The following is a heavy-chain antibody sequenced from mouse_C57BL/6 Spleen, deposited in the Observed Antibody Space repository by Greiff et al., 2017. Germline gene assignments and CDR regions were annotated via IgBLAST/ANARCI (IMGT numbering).Heavy chain of an antibody. Sequence: EVMLVESGGGLVQPGGSLSLSCAASGFTFTDYYMSWVRQPPGKALEWLGFIRNKANGYTTEYSASVKGRFTISRDNSQSILYLQMNALRAEDSATYYCARYGIYDGKYFDYWGQGTTLTVAS. CDR3: ARYGIYDGKYFDY. CDR2: IRNKANGYTT. CDR1: GFTFTDYY. D-gene: IGHD2-3*01. V-gene: IGHV7-3*01. J-gene: IGHJ2*01.